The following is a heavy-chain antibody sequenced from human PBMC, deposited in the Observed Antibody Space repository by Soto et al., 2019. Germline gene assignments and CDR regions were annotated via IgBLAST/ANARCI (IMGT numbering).Heavy chain of an antibody. Sequence: SETLSLTCTVSGASISSYYWSWIRQPPGKGLEWIGYIYYSGRTNYNPALKSRVSTSVDTSKNQISLKLTSVTAADTAVYYCARDLSGTTSLYGMDVWGQGTTVTVSS. CDR3: ARDLSGTTSLYGMDV. CDR1: GASISSYY. CDR2: IYYSGRT. J-gene: IGHJ6*02. V-gene: IGHV4-59*01. D-gene: IGHD1-1*01.